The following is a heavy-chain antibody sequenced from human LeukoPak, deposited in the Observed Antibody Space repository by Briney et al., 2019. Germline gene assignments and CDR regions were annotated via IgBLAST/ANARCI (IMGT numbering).Heavy chain of an antibody. Sequence: SVKVSCMASGGTFSSYAISWVRQAPGQGLEWMGGIIPIFGTANYAQKFQGRVTITADESTSTAYMELSSLRSEDTAVYYCARFGRLVIDPWGQGTLVTVSS. J-gene: IGHJ5*02. CDR3: ARFGRLVIDP. CDR2: IIPIFGTA. D-gene: IGHD3-10*01. CDR1: GGTFSSYA. V-gene: IGHV1-69*13.